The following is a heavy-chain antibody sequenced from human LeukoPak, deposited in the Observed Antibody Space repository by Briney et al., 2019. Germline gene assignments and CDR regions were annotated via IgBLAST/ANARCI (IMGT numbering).Heavy chain of an antibody. CDR2: ISYDGSNK. Sequence: GGSLRLSCAASGFTFSSYAMHWVRQAPGKGLEWVAVISYDGSNKYYADSVKGRFTISRDNSKNTLYLQMNSLRAEDTAVYYCARAGIAAAGNSVGTFDYWGQGTLVTVSS. V-gene: IGHV3-30*04. D-gene: IGHD6-13*01. CDR3: ARAGIAAAGNSVGTFDY. CDR1: GFTFSSYA. J-gene: IGHJ4*02.